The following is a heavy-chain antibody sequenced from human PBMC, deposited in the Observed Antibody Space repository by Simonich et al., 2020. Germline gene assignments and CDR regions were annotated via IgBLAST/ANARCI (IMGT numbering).Heavy chain of an antibody. Sequence: QVQLVQSGAEVKKPGASVKVSCKASGYTFTGYYMPWVRPAPGQGLELKGWINPNSGGTTYAQKVQGRVTMTRDTSNSTAYMELSRLRSDDTAVDYCARGALTGDYYYMDVWGKGTTVTVSS. CDR2: INPNSGGT. J-gene: IGHJ6*03. CDR3: ARGALTGDYYYMDV. CDR1: GYTFTGYY. V-gene: IGHV1-2*02. D-gene: IGHD7-27*01.